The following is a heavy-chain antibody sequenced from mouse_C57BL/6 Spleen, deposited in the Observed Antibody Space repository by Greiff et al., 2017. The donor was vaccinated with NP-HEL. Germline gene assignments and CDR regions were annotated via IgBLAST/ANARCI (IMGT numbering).Heavy chain of an antibody. CDR1: GYTFTSYG. CDR3: ARSSYDYDGSWFAY. J-gene: IGHJ3*01. D-gene: IGHD2-4*01. CDR2: IYPRSGNT. Sequence: VQLQQSGAELARPGASVKLSCKASGYTFTSYGISWVKQRTGQGLEWIGEIYPRSGNTYYNEKFKGKATLTAEKSSSTAYMELRSLTSEDSAVYFCARSSYDYDGSWFAYWGQGTLVTVSA. V-gene: IGHV1-81*01.